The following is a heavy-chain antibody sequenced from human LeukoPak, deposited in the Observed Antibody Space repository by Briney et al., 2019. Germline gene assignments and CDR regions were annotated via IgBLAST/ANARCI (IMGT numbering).Heavy chain of an antibody. CDR2: IRFDGSDK. CDR3: AKEVCSGTSCYAYFDY. J-gene: IGHJ4*02. V-gene: IGHV3-30*02. D-gene: IGHD2-15*01. CDR1: GFTFSIYS. Sequence: GGSLRLSCAASGFTFSIYSMNWVRQAPGNGLEWVTFIRFDGSDKYYADSVKGRFTISRDNSKNTLYLQMNSLRAEDTAVYYCAKEVCSGTSCYAYFDYWGQGTLVTVSS.